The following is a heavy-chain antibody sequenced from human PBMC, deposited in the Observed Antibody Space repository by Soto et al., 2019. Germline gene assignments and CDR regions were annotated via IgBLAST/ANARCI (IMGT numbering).Heavy chain of an antibody. J-gene: IGHJ5*01. CDR2: ISYSGAT. Sequence: PSETLSLTCTVSGASISGYHWSWIRQFPGKGLECLGYISYSGATNYNPSLKSRITINPDISNNQVSLHLNSVTPDDTAVYYCVRLIGNSWLDSWGQGTLVTVSS. CDR1: GASISGYH. CDR3: VRLIGNSWLDS. V-gene: IGHV4-59*08.